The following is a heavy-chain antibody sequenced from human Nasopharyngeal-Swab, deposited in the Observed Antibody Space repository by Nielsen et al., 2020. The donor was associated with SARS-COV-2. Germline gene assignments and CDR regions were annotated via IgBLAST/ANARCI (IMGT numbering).Heavy chain of an antibody. D-gene: IGHD6-13*01. CDR3: AKAGAGSWYGDY. V-gene: IGHV3-30*18. CDR2: ISYDGSNK. Sequence: GESLKISCAASGFTFSNYGMHWVRQAPGKGLEWVAVISYDGSNKYYADSVKGRFTISRDNSKNTLYLQMNSLRAEDTAVYYCAKAGAGSWYGDYSGQGTLVTVSS. J-gene: IGHJ4*02. CDR1: GFTFSNYG.